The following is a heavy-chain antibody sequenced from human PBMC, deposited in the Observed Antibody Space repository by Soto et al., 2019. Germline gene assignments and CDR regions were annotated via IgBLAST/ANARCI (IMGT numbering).Heavy chain of an antibody. J-gene: IGHJ4*02. CDR3: ASRGIAAAGPFDY. D-gene: IGHD6-13*01. CDR1: GGTFSSYA. CDR2: IIPIFGTA. Sequence: SVKVSRKASGGTFSSYAISWVRQAPGQGLEWMGGIIPIFGTANYAQKIQGRVTITADESTSTAYMELRSLRSEDTAVYYCASRGIAAAGPFDYWGQGTLVTVSS. V-gene: IGHV1-69*13.